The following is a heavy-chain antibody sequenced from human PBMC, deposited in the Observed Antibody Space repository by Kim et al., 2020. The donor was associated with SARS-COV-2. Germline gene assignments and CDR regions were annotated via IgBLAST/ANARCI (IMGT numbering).Heavy chain of an antibody. V-gene: IGHV4-59*08. Sequence: SETLSLTCSVSGVSISSYYWSWIRQPPGKGLEWIGYIYYSGSANYNPSLRSRVTISVDTSKNQFSLKLSSVTAADTAAYYCAGTVRGAKFDYWGRGALVT. CDR1: GVSISSYY. CDR2: IYYSGSA. D-gene: IGHD3-10*01. CDR3: AGTVRGAKFDY. J-gene: IGHJ4*02.